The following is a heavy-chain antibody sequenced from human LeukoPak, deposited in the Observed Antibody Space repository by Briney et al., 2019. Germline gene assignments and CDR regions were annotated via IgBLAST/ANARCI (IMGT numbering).Heavy chain of an antibody. CDR1: GFTFSSYS. CDR3: AELGIAMIGGV. D-gene: IGHD3-10*02. V-gene: IGHV3-48*01. J-gene: IGHJ6*04. Sequence: GGSLRLSCAASGFTFSSYSMNWVRQAPGKGLEWVSYISSSSSSIHYADSVKGRFTISRDDAKNSLYLQMNSLRAEDTAVYYCAELGIAMIGGVWGKGTTVTISS. CDR2: ISSSSSSI.